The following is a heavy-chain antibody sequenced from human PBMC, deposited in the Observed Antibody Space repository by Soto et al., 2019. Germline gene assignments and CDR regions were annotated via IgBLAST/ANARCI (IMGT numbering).Heavy chain of an antibody. V-gene: IGHV3-9*01. CDR3: AKAILFRGGLPQDYVDC. CDR1: GFLFDSYA. CDR2: ITWNGSTI. Sequence: EVQLVESGGGLVQPGRSLRLSCAASGFLFDSYAMHWVRQAPGKGLEWVSGITWNGSTIGYVDSVKGRFTISRDNAKNSLYMQMNSLRPEDTAFYYCAKAILFRGGLPQDYVDCWGHGTLVTVSS. D-gene: IGHD1-26*01. J-gene: IGHJ4*01.